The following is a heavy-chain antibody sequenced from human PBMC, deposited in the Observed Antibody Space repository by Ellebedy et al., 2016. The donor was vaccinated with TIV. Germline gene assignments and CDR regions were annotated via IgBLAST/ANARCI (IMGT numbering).Heavy chain of an antibody. V-gene: IGHV4-34*01. Sequence: SETLSLTXAVYGGSFSGYYWSWIRQPPGKGLEWIGEINHSGSTNYNPSLKSRVTISVDTSKNQFSLKLSSVTAADTAVYYCARRRGHKKITMIVGLDLWGRGTLVTVSS. CDR3: ARRRGHKKITMIVGLDL. CDR2: INHSGST. D-gene: IGHD3-22*01. J-gene: IGHJ2*01. CDR1: GGSFSGYY.